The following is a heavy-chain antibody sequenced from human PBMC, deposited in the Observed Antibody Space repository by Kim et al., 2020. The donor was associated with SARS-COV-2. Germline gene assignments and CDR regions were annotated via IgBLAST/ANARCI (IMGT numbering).Heavy chain of an antibody. CDR3: VKGVYSSGWTDAFDI. V-gene: IGHV3-64D*06. Sequence: DSVKGRFTISRDNSKNTLYLKMSSLRAEDTAVYYCVKGVYSSGWTDAFDIWGQGTMVTVSS. D-gene: IGHD6-19*01. J-gene: IGHJ3*02.